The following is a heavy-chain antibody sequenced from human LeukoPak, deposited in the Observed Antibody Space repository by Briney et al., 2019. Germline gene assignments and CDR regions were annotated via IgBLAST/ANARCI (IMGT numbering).Heavy chain of an antibody. V-gene: IGHV3-48*04. CDR2: ISTSSSII. CDR3: ARAGDGHLWSPYYYTVDV. CDR1: GFTFSSYG. Sequence: GGSLRLSCAASGFTFSSYGMHWVRQAPGKGLEWVSYISTSSSIIYYADSVKGRFTISRDNAKNSLYLQMNTLRAEDTAVYYCARAGDGHLWSPYYYTVDVWGQGTTVTVSS. D-gene: IGHD5-18*01. J-gene: IGHJ6*02.